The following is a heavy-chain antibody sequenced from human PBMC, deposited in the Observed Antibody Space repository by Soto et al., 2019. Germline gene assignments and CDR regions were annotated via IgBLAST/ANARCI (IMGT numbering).Heavy chain of an antibody. CDR1: GYTFTGYY. Sequence: ASVKVSCKASGYTFTGYYMHWVRQAPGQGLEWMGWINPNSGGTNYAQKFQGRVTMTRDTSISTAYMELSRLRSDDTAVYYCARTHYYDSSGYGMDVWGQGTTVTAP. D-gene: IGHD3-22*01. CDR2: INPNSGGT. V-gene: IGHV1-2*02. J-gene: IGHJ6*02. CDR3: ARTHYYDSSGYGMDV.